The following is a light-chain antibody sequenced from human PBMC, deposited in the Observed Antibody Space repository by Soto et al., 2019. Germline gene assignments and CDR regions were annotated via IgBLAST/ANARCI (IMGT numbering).Light chain of an antibody. CDR2: GAS. Sequence: EIVLTQSPGTLSLSPGERATLSCRASQSVSSNYLAWYQQKPGQAPRLLIYGASSRATGIPARFSGSGSGTDFTLTISRLEPGDFAVYYCQQYGGSPRVTFGGGTKVEIK. V-gene: IGKV3-20*01. CDR3: QQYGGSPRVT. CDR1: QSVSSNY. J-gene: IGKJ4*01.